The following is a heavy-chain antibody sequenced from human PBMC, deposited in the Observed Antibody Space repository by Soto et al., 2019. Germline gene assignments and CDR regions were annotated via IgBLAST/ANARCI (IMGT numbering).Heavy chain of an antibody. CDR3: ARGGLRLGELSPDAFDI. Sequence: ASVKVSCKASGGTFSSYAISWVRQAPGQGLEWMGGIIPIFGTANYAQKFQGRVTITADESTSTAYMELSSLRSEDTAVYYCARGGLRLGELSPDAFDIWGQGTMVTVSS. CDR1: GGTFSSYA. J-gene: IGHJ3*02. V-gene: IGHV1-69*13. CDR2: IIPIFGTA. D-gene: IGHD3-16*02.